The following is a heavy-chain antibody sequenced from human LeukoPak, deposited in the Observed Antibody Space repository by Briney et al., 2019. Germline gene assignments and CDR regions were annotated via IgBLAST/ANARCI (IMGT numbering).Heavy chain of an antibody. J-gene: IGHJ5*02. V-gene: IGHV3-30*04. D-gene: IGHD5-12*01. Sequence: GGSLRLSCAASGFTFSSYAMHWVRQAPGKGLEWVAVISYDGSNKYYADSVKGRFTISRDNSKNTLYLQMNSLRAEDTAVYYCARDGVTTIIAGWFDPWGQGTLVTVSS. CDR3: ARDGVTTIIAGWFDP. CDR1: GFTFSSYA. CDR2: ISYDGSNK.